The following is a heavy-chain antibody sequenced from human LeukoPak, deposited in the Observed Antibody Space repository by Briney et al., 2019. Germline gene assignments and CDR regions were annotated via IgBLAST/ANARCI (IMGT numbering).Heavy chain of an antibody. V-gene: IGHV1-2*02. D-gene: IGHD4-23*01. CDR3: AREFVTPTTN. Sequence: GASVKVACKASGYTFTGYYMYWVRQAPGQGLEWMGWINPNRGGTKFAQKFQGRVTVTTDTSINTAYMELSSLTSDDTAVYYCAREFVTPTTNWGQGTLVTVSS. CDR1: GYTFTGYY. J-gene: IGHJ1*01. CDR2: INPNRGGT.